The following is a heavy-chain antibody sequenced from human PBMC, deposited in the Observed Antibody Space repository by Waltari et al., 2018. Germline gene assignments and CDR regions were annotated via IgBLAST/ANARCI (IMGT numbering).Heavy chain of an antibody. Sequence: EVQLLESGGGLVQPGGSLRLSCAASGFTFSSYAMRWVRQAPGKGLEWVSAISGSGGSTYYADSVKGRFTISRDNSKNTLYLQMNSLRAEDTAVYYCATYYYDSSGYYPRGYFDLWGRGTLVTVSS. D-gene: IGHD3-22*01. CDR2: ISGSGGST. J-gene: IGHJ2*01. CDR3: ATYYYDSSGYYPRGYFDL. V-gene: IGHV3-23*01. CDR1: GFTFSSYA.